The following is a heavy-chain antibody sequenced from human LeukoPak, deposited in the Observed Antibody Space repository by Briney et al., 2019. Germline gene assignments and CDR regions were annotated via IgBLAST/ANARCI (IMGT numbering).Heavy chain of an antibody. CDR2: ISYDGSNK. CDR3: ARSHQNTIFGVANDAFDI. J-gene: IGHJ3*02. V-gene: IGHV3-30-3*01. CDR1: GFTFSSYA. D-gene: IGHD3-3*01. Sequence: EPGGSLRLSCAASGFTFSSYAMSWVRQAPGKGLEWGAVISYDGSNKYYADSVKGRFTISRDNSKNTLYLQMNSLRAEDTAVYYCARSHQNTIFGVANDAFDIWGQGTMVTVSS.